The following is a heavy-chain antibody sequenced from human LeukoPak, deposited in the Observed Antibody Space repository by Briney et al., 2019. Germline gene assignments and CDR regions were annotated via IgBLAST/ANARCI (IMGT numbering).Heavy chain of an antibody. V-gene: IGHV6-1*01. D-gene: IGHD4/OR15-4a*01. J-gene: IGHJ4*02. CDR2: TYYRSKWYD. CDR3: ARDLSHMGAGIDY. Sequence: SQTLSLTCAIYGDSLSSNSVAWNWIRQSPSRGLEWLGRTYYRSKWYDDYAVSVKSRITINADTSKNQFSLQLNSVTPEDTAIYYCARDLSHMGAGIDYWAQGTLVTVSS. CDR1: GDSLSSNSVA.